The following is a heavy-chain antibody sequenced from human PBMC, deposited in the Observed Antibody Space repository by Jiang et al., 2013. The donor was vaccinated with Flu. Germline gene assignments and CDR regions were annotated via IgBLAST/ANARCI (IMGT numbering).Heavy chain of an antibody. Sequence: KPTQTLTLTCTVSGFSLSNARMGVSWIRQPPGKALEWLAHIFSNDEKSYSTSLKSRLTISKDTSKSQVVLTMTNMDPVDTATYYCARIRGGPYYDSSGYDYSDYWGQGTLVTVSS. CDR1: GFSLSNARMG. D-gene: IGHD3-22*01. CDR2: IFSNDEK. V-gene: IGHV2-26*01. J-gene: IGHJ4*02. CDR3: ARIRGGPYYDSSGYDYSDY.